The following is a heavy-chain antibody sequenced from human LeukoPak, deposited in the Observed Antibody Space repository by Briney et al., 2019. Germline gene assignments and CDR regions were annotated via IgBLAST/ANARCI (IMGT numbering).Heavy chain of an antibody. Sequence: SETLSLTCTVSGGSISSSSYYWGWIRQPPGKGLEWIGSIYYSGSTYYNPSLKSRVTISVDTSKNQFSLKLSSVTAADTAVYYCASSGGWYYLDYWGQGTLVTVSS. CDR1: GGSISSSSYY. D-gene: IGHD6-19*01. J-gene: IGHJ4*02. CDR3: ASSGGWYYLDY. CDR2: IYYSGST. V-gene: IGHV4-39*07.